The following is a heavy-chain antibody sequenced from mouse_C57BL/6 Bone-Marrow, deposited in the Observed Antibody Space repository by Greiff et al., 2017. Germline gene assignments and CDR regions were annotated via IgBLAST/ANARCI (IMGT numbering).Heavy chain of an antibody. Sequence: EVKLMESGGDLVKPGGSLKLSCAASGFTFSSYGMSLVRQTPDKSLEWVATISSGGSYTYYPDSVKGRFTISRDNAKNTLYLQMSSLKSEDTAMYYCARAYYYGSWFAYWGQGTLVTVSA. CDR2: ISSGGSYT. CDR1: GFTFSSYG. CDR3: ARAYYYGSWFAY. D-gene: IGHD1-1*01. J-gene: IGHJ3*01. V-gene: IGHV5-6*01.